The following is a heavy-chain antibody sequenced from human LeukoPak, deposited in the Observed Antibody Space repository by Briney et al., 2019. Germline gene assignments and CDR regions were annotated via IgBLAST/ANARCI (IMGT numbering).Heavy chain of an antibody. CDR3: ARGGYSYGYGYGMNV. D-gene: IGHD5-18*01. J-gene: IGHJ6*02. CDR1: GGSISSYY. CDR2: IYYSGST. Sequence: SETLSLTCTVSGGSISSYYWSWIRQPPGKGLEWIGYIYYSGSTNYNPSLKSRVTISVDTSKNQFSLKLSSVTAADTAVYYCARGGYSYGYGYGMNVWGQGTTVTVSS. V-gene: IGHV4-59*01.